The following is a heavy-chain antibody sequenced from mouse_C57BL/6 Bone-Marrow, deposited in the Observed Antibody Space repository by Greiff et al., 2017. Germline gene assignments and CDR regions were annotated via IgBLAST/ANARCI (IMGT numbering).Heavy chain of an antibody. J-gene: IGHJ1*03. CDR3: ERRGDYYGSSYWYFDV. V-gene: IGHV1-69*01. CDR1: GYTFTSYW. D-gene: IGHD1-1*01. CDR2: IDPSDSYT. Sequence: QVQLQQPGAELVMPGASVKLSCKASGYTFTSYWMHWVKQRPGQGLEWIGEIDPSDSYTNYNQKFKGKSTLTVDKSSSTAYMQLSSLTSEAAAVYYCERRGDYYGSSYWYFDVWGTGTTVTVSS.